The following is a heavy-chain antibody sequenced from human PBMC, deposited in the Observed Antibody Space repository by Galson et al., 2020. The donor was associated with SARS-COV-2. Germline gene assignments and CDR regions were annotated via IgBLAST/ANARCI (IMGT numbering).Heavy chain of an antibody. V-gene: IGHV3-30*04. CDR2: ISYDGSNK. Sequence: GESLKISCAASGFTFSSYAMHWVRQAPGKGLEWVAVISYDGSNKYYADSVKGRFTISRDNSNNTLYLQMNSLRAEDTAVYYCARDYYDSSSYSQWIDYWGQGTLVTVSS. D-gene: IGHD3-22*01. J-gene: IGHJ4*02. CDR3: ARDYYDSSSYSQWIDY. CDR1: GFTFSSYA.